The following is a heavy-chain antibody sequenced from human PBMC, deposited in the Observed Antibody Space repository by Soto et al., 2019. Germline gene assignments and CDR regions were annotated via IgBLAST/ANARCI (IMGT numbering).Heavy chain of an antibody. CDR3: ASFQKSIAADAFDI. CDR2: IYPGDSDT. V-gene: IGHV5-51*01. Sequence: GESLKISCKGSGYSFTSYWIGWVRQMPGKGLEWMGIIYPGDSDTRYSPPFQGQVTISADKSISTSYLQWSGLKASDTAMYYCASFQKSIAADAFDIWGQGTMVTVSS. D-gene: IGHD6-6*01. CDR1: GYSFTSYW. J-gene: IGHJ3*02.